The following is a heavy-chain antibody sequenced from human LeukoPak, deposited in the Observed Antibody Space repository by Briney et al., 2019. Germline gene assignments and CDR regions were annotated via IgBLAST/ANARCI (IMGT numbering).Heavy chain of an antibody. CDR1: GGSISSGSYY. CDR3: ARNYQASGWRPYYYYYYMDV. Sequence: SETLSLTCTVSGGSISSGSYYWSWIRQPAGKGLEWIGRIYTSGSTNYNPSLKSRVTISVDTSKNQFSLKLSSVTAADTAVYYCARNYQASGWRPYYYYYYMDVWGKGTTVTISS. CDR2: IYTSGST. V-gene: IGHV4-61*02. D-gene: IGHD6-19*01. J-gene: IGHJ6*03.